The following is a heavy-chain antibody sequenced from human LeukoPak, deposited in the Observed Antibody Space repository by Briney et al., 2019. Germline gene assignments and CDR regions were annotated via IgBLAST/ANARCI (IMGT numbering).Heavy chain of an antibody. V-gene: IGHV4-61*02. CDR2: IYTSGST. Sequence: PSETLSLTCTVSGNSISSGDNYWSWIRQPAGKGLEWIGRIYTSGSTNYNPSLKSRVTISVDTSKNQFSLKLSSVTAADTAVYYCARRVPIMITFGGVIGEPYFDYWGQGTLVTVSS. D-gene: IGHD3-16*02. CDR3: ARRVPIMITFGGVIGEPYFDY. J-gene: IGHJ4*02. CDR1: GNSISSGDNY.